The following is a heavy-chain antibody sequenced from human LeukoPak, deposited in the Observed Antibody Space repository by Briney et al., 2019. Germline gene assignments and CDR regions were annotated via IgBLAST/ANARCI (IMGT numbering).Heavy chain of an antibody. CDR2: MNPSSGNG. CDR3: ARGDTTTDAFDK. D-gene: IGHD5-12*01. J-gene: IGHJ3*02. CDR1: GYTFSDYY. Sequence: ASVKVSCKTSGYTFSDYYIHWIRQAPGQGLEWMGWMNPSSGNGASAQSFQGRVTLTRDTSINTVYMELSGLRSDDTGVYYCARGDTTTDAFDKWGQGTMVTVSS. V-gene: IGHV1-2*02.